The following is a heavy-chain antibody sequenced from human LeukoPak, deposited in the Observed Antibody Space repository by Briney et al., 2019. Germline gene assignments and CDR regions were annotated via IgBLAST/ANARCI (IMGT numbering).Heavy chain of an antibody. V-gene: IGHV1-69*13. CDR1: GGTFSSYA. J-gene: IGHJ4*02. D-gene: IGHD2-2*02. Sequence: ASVKVSCKASGGTFSSYAISWVRQAPGQGLEWMGGIIPIFGTANYAQKFQGRVTITADESTGTAYMELSSLRSEDTAVYYCARGSYRYCSSTSCYTAFDYWGQGTLVTVSS. CDR2: IIPIFGTA. CDR3: ARGSYRYCSSTSCYTAFDY.